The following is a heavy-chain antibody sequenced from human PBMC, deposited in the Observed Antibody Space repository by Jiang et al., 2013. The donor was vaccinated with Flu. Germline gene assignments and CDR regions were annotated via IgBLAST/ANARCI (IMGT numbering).Heavy chain of an antibody. J-gene: IGHJ5*02. Sequence: GSGLVKPSETLSLTCAVSGGSISSDYWSWIRQPAGKGLEWIGRIHTSGSTNYNPSLSNRVTMSVDTSKNQFSLRLSSVNVADTAVYYCARDNRGSGTNRWFDPWGQGTLVTVSS. D-gene: IGHD3-10*01. CDR2: IHTSGST. V-gene: IGHV4-4*07. CDR3: ARDNRGSGTNRWFDP. CDR1: GGSISSDY.